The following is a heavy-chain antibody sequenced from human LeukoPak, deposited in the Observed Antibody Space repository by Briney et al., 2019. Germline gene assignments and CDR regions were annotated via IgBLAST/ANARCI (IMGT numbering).Heavy chain of an antibody. Sequence: GGSLRLSCAASGFTFSSYSMHWVRQAPGKGLEWVSTISGSGSSTYYADSVKGRFTISRDNSKNTVYLQMNTLRAEDTAFYYCTKAASFGGQGTLVTVSS. CDR3: TKAASF. J-gene: IGHJ4*02. D-gene: IGHD3-16*01. CDR2: ISGSGSST. V-gene: IGHV3-23*01. CDR1: GFTFSSYS.